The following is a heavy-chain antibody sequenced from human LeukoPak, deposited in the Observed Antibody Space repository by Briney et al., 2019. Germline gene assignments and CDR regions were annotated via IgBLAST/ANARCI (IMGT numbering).Heavy chain of an antibody. CDR3: ARGDFWSGAPTD. J-gene: IGHJ4*02. CDR1: GGSISRYY. CDR2: IYYTGRA. Sequence: SETLSLTCTVSGGSISRYYWSWIRPPPGTGLEWIGYIYYTGRADYNPSLKSRVSMSVDTSKTQFSLRVNSMTAADTAVYYCARGDFWSGAPTDWGQGTLVTVSS. D-gene: IGHD3-3*01. V-gene: IGHV4-59*01.